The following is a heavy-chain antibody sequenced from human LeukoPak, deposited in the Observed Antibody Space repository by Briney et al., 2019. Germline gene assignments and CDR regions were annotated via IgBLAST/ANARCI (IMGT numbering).Heavy chain of an antibody. V-gene: IGHV4-61*02. CDR2: IYTSGST. CDR1: GGSISSGSYY. D-gene: IGHD3-16*01. CDR3: ARDLIKGARFDP. Sequence: PSETLSLTCTVSGGSISSGSYYWSWIRQPAGKGLEWIGRIYTSGSTNYNPSLKSRVTISVDTSKNQSSLKLSSVTAADTAVYYCARDLIKGARFDPWGQGTLVTVSS. J-gene: IGHJ5*02.